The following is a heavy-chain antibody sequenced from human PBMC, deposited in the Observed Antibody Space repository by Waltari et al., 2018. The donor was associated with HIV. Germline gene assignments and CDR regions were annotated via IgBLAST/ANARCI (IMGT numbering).Heavy chain of an antibody. V-gene: IGHV1-24*01. Sequence: QVQLIQSGAEVKKPGASVKVSCKVFGDTLPEFSMNWVRQAPGKGLEWMGGFDPEDDETIYAQKFQGRVTMTEDTSTDSAYMELSSLTSEDTAVYYCATGGGTTSIQLYDLDVWGQGTTVTVSS. D-gene: IGHD1-26*01. CDR3: ATGGGTTSIQLYDLDV. CDR2: FDPEDDET. J-gene: IGHJ6*02. CDR1: GDTLPEFS.